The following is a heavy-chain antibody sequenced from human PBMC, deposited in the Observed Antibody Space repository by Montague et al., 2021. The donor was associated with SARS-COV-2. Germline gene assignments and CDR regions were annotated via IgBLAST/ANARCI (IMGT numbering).Heavy chain of an antibody. D-gene: IGHD2-15*01. Sequence: SETLSLTCTVSGGSISTYYWSWIRQSPGKGLEWIGNIYYSGNPNYNPSLTSRLSMSVDTSKNQFSLELSSVTAADTAVFFCARGKGRSPDAFDIWGQGITVTVSS. J-gene: IGHJ3*02. CDR1: GGSISTYY. CDR2: IYYSGNP. CDR3: ARGKGRSPDAFDI. V-gene: IGHV4-59*01.